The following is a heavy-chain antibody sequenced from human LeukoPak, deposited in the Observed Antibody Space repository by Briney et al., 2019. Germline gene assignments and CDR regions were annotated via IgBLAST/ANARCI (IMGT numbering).Heavy chain of an antibody. Sequence: PSETLSLTCTVSGGSISSYYWSGIRQPPGKGLEWIGYIYYSGSTNYNPSLKSRVTISVDTSKNQFSLKLSSVTAADTAVYYCARVRGEQWLEIIDYWGQGTLVTVSS. V-gene: IGHV4-59*01. J-gene: IGHJ4*02. CDR2: IYYSGST. CDR3: ARVRGEQWLEIIDY. D-gene: IGHD6-19*01. CDR1: GGSISSYY.